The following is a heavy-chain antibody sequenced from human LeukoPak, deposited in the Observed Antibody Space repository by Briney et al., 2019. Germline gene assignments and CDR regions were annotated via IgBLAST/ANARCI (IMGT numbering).Heavy chain of an antibody. CDR2: IYSGGST. CDR3: GRWRSGSYFDY. Sequence: GGSLRLSCAASGLTFSSNYMSWVRQAPGKGLEWVSVIYSGGSTYYTDSVKGRVTISRDNSKKTLYLQLTRLRAEDTALHYCGRWRSGSYFDYWGQGTLVT. CDR1: GLTFSSNY. J-gene: IGHJ4*02. D-gene: IGHD1-26*01. V-gene: IGHV3-53*01.